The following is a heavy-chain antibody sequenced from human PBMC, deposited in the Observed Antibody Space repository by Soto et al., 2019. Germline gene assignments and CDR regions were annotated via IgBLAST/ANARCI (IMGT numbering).Heavy chain of an antibody. V-gene: IGHV1-69*01. CDR2: IIPMFGTA. CDR1: GGTFSRQA. J-gene: IGHJ4*02. Sequence: QVQLVQSGAEVRKPGSSVKVSCKASGGTFSRQAISWVRQAPGQGLEWMGGIIPMFGTANHAQKFQGRVTIIADESTSTAYMELSSLRSEDTAIYYCARGWGYDSSDYYYAYWGQGTVVIVSS. CDR3: ARGWGYDSSDYYYAY. D-gene: IGHD3-22*01.